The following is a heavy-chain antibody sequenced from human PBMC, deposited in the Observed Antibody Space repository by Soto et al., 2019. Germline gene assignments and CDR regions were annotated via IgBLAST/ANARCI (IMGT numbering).Heavy chain of an antibody. D-gene: IGHD4-17*01. CDR2: IYDGGST. Sequence: EVQLVESGGGLVQPGGSLRLFCAASGFTVNTHYVSWVRHSPGRGLEWVSIIYDGGSTYYADSVKGRFTISRDNSKNTLYLQMNSLRAEDTAVYYCARGDGDYGRRLDPWGQGTLVTVSS. J-gene: IGHJ5*02. CDR1: GFTVNTHY. CDR3: ARGDGDYGRRLDP. V-gene: IGHV3-66*01.